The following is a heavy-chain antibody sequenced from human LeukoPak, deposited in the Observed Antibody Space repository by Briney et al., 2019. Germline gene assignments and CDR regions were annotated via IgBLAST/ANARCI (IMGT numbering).Heavy chain of an antibody. J-gene: IGHJ4*02. CDR2: NYYTGST. D-gene: IGHD5-12*01. CDR1: GGSITITNYY. V-gene: IGHV4-61*05. CDR3: ARQGGGYD. Sequence: SETLSLTCTVSGGSITITNYYWGWIRQPPGKGLEWLGYNYYTGSTNYNSSLGGRITILIDTSKNQFSLTLTSVTAADTAVYYCARQGGGYDWGQGILVTVSS.